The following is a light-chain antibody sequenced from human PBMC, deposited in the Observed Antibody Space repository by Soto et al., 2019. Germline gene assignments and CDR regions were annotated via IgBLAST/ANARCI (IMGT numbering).Light chain of an antibody. CDR1: QSISSY. J-gene: IGKJ1*01. Sequence: DIQMTQSPSSLSASVGDRVTITCRASQSISSYLNWYQQKPGKAPKLLIYAASDLQSGVPSRFSGSGSGTDFTLTISSLQPEDFATYYCRQSYSSPPGTFGQGTKVDI. CDR2: AAS. CDR3: RQSYSSPPGT. V-gene: IGKV1-39*01.